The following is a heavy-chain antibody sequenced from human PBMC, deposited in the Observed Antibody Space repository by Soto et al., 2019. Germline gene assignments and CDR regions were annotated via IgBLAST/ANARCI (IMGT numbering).Heavy chain of an antibody. Sequence: QVQLVQSGAEVKKPGASVKVSCKASGYTFTSYDINWVRQATGQGLEYLGWMNPNSGNTAYVQKFQGRVTMTWDTSITTAYMELSSLRSEDTAVYFCARGIKYGAYSRWFDPWGQGTLVTVPS. D-gene: IGHD4-17*01. CDR2: MNPNSGNT. V-gene: IGHV1-8*01. CDR1: GYTFTSYD. J-gene: IGHJ5*02. CDR3: ARGIKYGAYSRWFDP.